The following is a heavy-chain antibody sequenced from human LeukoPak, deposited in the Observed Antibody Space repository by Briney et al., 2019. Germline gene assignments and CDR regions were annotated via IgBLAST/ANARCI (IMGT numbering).Heavy chain of an antibody. V-gene: IGHV3-7*01. CDR1: GFAFSTYW. CDR3: ARDLWVITDYFDY. CDR2: IKQDGSEK. D-gene: IGHD1-14*01. Sequence: GGSLGLSCAASGFAFSTYWMSWVRQAPGKGLEWVANIKQDGSEKYYVDSVKGRFTISRDNAKNSLYLQMNSLRAEDTAVYYCARDLWVITDYFDYWGQGTLVTVSS. J-gene: IGHJ4*02.